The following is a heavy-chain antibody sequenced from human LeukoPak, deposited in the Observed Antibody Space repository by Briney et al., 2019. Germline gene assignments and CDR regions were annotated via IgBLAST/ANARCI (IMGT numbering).Heavy chain of an antibody. CDR2: ISGSGGST. Sequence: PGGSLRLSCAASGFTFSSYAMSWVRQAPGKGLEWVSGISGSGGSTYYADSVKGRFTISRDNSKNTLYLQMNSLRAEDTAVYYCAKVGSSSRLRMAEYDYWGQGTLVTVSS. J-gene: IGHJ4*02. V-gene: IGHV3-23*01. D-gene: IGHD6-13*01. CDR3: AKVGSSSRLRMAEYDY. CDR1: GFTFSSYA.